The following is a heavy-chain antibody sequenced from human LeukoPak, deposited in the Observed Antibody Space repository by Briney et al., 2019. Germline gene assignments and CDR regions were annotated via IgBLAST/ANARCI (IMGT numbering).Heavy chain of an antibody. D-gene: IGHD3-3*01. CDR1: GGSISSSSYY. CDR2: INHSGSA. CDR3: ARHVLTPQTLYYDFWSGLFGGMDYMDV. J-gene: IGHJ6*03. Sequence: SETLSLTCTVSGGSISSSSYYWGWIRQPPGKGLEWIGEINHSGSANYNPSLKSRVTISVDTSKNQFSLKLSSVTAADTAVYYCARHVLTPQTLYYDFWSGLFGGMDYMDVWGKGTTVTVSS. V-gene: IGHV4-39*01.